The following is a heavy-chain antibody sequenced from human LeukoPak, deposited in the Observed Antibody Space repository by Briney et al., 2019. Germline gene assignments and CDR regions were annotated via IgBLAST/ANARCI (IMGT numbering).Heavy chain of an antibody. V-gene: IGHV3-7*01. CDR3: ARKGGKSSSWNY. D-gene: IGHD6-13*01. Sequence: GGSLRLSCAASGFTFSSYWMSWVRQAPGKGLEWVANMKQDGSEKYYVDSVKGRFTISRDNAKSSLYLQMNSLRAEDTAVYYCARKGGKSSSWNYWGQGTLVTVSS. CDR2: MKQDGSEK. CDR1: GFTFSSYW. J-gene: IGHJ4*02.